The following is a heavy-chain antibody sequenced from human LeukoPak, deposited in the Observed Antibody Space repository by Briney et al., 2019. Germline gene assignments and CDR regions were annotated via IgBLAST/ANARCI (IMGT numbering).Heavy chain of an antibody. CDR1: GGSVIDYY. Sequence: SETLSLTCTVSGGSVIDYYWSWIRQPAGKGPEWIGRIFPGGNVNYSPSVKSRVTLSVDTSRNQVSLRLTSVTAADTAVYYSARSRREIGVPVAGLIDYWGQGTQVTVSS. D-gene: IGHD6-19*01. CDR2: IFPGGNV. J-gene: IGHJ4*02. V-gene: IGHV4-4*07. CDR3: ARSRREIGVPVAGLIDY.